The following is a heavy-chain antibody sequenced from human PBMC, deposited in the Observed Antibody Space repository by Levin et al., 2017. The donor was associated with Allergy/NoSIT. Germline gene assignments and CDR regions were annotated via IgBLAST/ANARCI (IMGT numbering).Heavy chain of an antibody. CDR2: IYWDDDK. CDR3: TPRRLYSSSPGGYYFDY. CDR1: GFSLSTSGGG. Sequence: GSGPTLVKPTQTLTLTCTFSGFSLSTSGGGVGWIRQPPGKALEWLALIYWDDDKRYSPSLKSRLTITKDTSKNQVVLTMTNMDPVDTATSYRTPRRLYSSSPGGYYFDYWGQGTLVTVSS. D-gene: IGHD6-6*01. J-gene: IGHJ4*02. V-gene: IGHV2-5*02.